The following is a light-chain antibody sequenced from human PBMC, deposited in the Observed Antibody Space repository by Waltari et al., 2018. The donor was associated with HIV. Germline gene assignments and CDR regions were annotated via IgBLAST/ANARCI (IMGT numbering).Light chain of an antibody. CDR2: RND. J-gene: IGLJ3*02. CDR3: AAWDNSLSAWV. Sequence: QSVLTQPPSASGTPGQRVSVSCSGSSANSGGNCVYWYQQLPGTAQKLLMYRNDERPSGVPDRCSGSNSGTSASLALSGLRSEDEADYYCAAWDNSLSAWVFGGGNKLTVL. CDR1: SANSGGNC. V-gene: IGLV1-47*01.